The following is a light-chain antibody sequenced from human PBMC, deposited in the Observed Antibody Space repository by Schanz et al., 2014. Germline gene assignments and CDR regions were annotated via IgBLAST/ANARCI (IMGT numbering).Light chain of an antibody. CDR2: SNN. V-gene: IGLV1-44*01. CDR1: SSNIGSNT. CDR3: SSYTSSSTLV. J-gene: IGLJ2*01. Sequence: QSVLTQPPSASGTPGQRVTISCSGSSSNIGSNTVNWYQHLPGTAPKLFIHSNNQRPSGVPDRFSGSKSGTSASLAISGLQSEDEADYYCSSYTSSSTLVFGGGTKLTVL.